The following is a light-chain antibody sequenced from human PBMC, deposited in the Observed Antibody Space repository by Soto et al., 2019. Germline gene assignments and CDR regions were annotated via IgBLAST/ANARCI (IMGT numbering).Light chain of an antibody. CDR2: TAS. CDR3: QQSYRMTT. J-gene: IGKJ4*01. CDR1: QSISSY. V-gene: IGKV1-39*01. Sequence: DIQVTQSPSSLSASVGDRVTITCRASQSISSYLNWYQQKPGKAPKLLIYTASSLQSGVPSRFSGSGSGTDFTLTISSLQPEDFATYYCQQSYRMTTFGGGTKVEIK.